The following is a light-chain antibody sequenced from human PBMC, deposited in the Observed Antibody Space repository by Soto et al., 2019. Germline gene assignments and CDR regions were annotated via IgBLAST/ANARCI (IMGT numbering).Light chain of an antibody. V-gene: IGKV1-6*01. CDR1: TGIRTD. Sequence: AIQLTQSPSSLSASVGDRVTITCRASTGIRTDLSWYQQKPGKVPKVLIYAATSLHSGVPSRFSGSGSGTDFTLTISSLQPEDFATYYCQQYGSSQWTFGQGTKVDI. J-gene: IGKJ1*01. CDR2: AAT. CDR3: QQYGSSQWT.